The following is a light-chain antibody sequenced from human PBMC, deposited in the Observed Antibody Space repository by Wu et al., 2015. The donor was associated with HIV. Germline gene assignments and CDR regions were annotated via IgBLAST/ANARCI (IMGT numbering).Light chain of an antibody. CDR2: AAS. CDR1: QGISSY. J-gene: IGKJ4*01. V-gene: IGKV1-9*01. CDR3: QQLNGYPLT. Sequence: DIQLTQSPSFLSVSVGDRVTITCRASQGISSYLAWYQQQPGKAPKLLIYAASTLQSGVPSRFSGSGSGTEFTLTISSLQPEDFATYYCQQLNGYPLTFGGGTKGGNET.